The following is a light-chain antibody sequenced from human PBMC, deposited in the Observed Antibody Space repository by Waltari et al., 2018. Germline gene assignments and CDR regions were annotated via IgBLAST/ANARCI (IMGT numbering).Light chain of an antibody. V-gene: IGLV2-23*02. CDR3: CSYVTGDTWV. J-gene: IGLJ3*02. CDR2: EIS. Sequence: QSALTQPASVSGSPGQSITISCTGSSSDVGTYKFVSWYQQHPGKAPKLMIYEISQRPSGISNRFSGSKFGNTAVLTISGLQTDDEADYYCCSYVTGDTWVFGGGTRVAVL. CDR1: SSDVGTYKF.